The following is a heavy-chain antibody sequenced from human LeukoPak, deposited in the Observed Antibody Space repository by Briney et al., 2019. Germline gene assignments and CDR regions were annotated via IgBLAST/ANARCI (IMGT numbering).Heavy chain of an antibody. J-gene: IGHJ4*02. CDR1: GYTFNNYD. D-gene: IGHD3-9*01. Sequence: ASVKVSCKTSGYTFNNYDITWVRQAPGQGLEWMGWISGYKGNTNYAQKFQGRVTMTTDKSTTTASMELRSLKSDDTAVYYCARVGVRYFDWLKNDYWGQGTLVSVSS. CDR2: ISGYKGNT. CDR3: ARVGVRYFDWLKNDY. V-gene: IGHV1-18*01.